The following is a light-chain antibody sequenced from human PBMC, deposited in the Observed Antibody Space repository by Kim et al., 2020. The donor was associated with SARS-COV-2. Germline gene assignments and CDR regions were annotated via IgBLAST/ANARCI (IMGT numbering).Light chain of an antibody. V-gene: IGLV7-46*01. CDR3: LLYYNGIGV. J-gene: IGLJ3*02. CDR1: TGAVTSGHY. Sequence: QAVVTQEPSVTVSPGGTVTLTCGSSTGAVTSGHYPYWFQQKPGQAPRTLIYDTNNKHSWTPARFSASLLGGKTALTLSGAQPEDEAEYYCLLYYNGIGVFGGGTKLTVL. CDR2: DTN.